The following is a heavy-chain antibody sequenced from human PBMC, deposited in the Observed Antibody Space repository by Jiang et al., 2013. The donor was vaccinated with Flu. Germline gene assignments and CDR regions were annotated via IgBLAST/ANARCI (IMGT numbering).Heavy chain of an antibody. CDR2: IYYSGST. D-gene: IGHD3-22*01. Sequence: GPGLVKPSQTLSLTCTVSGGSISSGGYYWSWIRQQPGKGLEWIGSIYYSGSTYYYPSLKSRVTISVDTSKRQFSLKLSSVTAADTAVYYCARHNYYDSGGFDYWGQGTLVTVSS. V-gene: IGHV4-31*03. J-gene: IGHJ4*02. CDR3: ARHNYYDSGGFDY. CDR1: GGSISSGGYY.